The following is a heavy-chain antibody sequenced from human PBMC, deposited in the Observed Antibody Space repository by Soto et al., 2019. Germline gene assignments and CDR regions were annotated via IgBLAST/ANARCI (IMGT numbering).Heavy chain of an antibody. J-gene: IGHJ4*02. D-gene: IGHD4-17*01. V-gene: IGHV3-23*01. CDR2: ISGSGGST. CDR3: AKGPSGGDLDY. CDR1: VFTFISYA. Sequence: SGWSLRLSCASSVFTFISYAMSWVRQAPGKGLEWVSAISGSGGSTYYADSVKGRFTISRDNSKNTLYLQMNSLRAEDTAVYYCAKGPSGGDLDYWGQGTLVTVSS.